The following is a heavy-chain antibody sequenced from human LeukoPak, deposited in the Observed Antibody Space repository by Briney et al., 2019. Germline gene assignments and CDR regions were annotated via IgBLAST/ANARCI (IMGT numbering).Heavy chain of an antibody. D-gene: IGHD1-7*01. CDR1: GFTFSSYE. CDR2: ISTSGSTI. Sequence: GGSLRLSCAASGFTFSSYEMNWVRQAPGMGLEWVSCISTSGSTIYYADSVKGRFTISRDNARNSLFLQMNSLRAEDTAVYYCAREDWNSYFDYWGQGTLVTVSS. V-gene: IGHV3-48*03. CDR3: AREDWNSYFDY. J-gene: IGHJ4*02.